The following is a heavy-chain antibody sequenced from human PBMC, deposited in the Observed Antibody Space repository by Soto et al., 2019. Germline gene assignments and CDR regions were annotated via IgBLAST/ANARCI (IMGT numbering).Heavy chain of an antibody. V-gene: IGHV3-48*02. J-gene: IGHJ4*02. CDR1: GFTFSSYS. CDR2: ISSSSSTI. CDR3: ARETLYYYDSSGYSTNDY. D-gene: IGHD3-22*01. Sequence: PGGSLRLSCAASGFTFSSYSMNWVRQAPGKGLEWVSYISSSSSTIYYADSVKGRFTISRDNAKNSLYLQMNSLRDEDTAVYYCARETLYYYDSSGYSTNDYWGQGTLVTVSS.